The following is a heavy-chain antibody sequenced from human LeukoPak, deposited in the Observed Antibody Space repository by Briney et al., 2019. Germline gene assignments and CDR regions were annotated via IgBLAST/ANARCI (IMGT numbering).Heavy chain of an antibody. V-gene: IGHV3-23*01. CDR3: AKRYCSSGSCCPDY. CDR1: GFTFSSYA. CDR2: ISNSGTST. J-gene: IGHJ4*02. Sequence: GGSLRLSCVASGFTFSSYAMSWVRQTPGKGLEWVSAISNSGTSTYNADSVKGRFTISRDNSKNTLYLQMNSLRAEDTDVYYCAKRYCSSGSCCPDYWGQGTRVTVSS. D-gene: IGHD2-15*01.